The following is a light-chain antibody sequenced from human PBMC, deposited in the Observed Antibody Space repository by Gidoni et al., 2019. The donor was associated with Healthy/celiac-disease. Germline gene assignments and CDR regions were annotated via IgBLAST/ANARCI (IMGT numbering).Light chain of an antibody. CDR2: WAS. V-gene: IGKV4-1*01. J-gene: IGKJ5*01. CDR3: QQYYSTPPIT. Sequence: DIVMTQSPDSLAVSLGERATINCKSSQSVLYSSNNKNYLAWYQQKPGQPPKLLIYWASTRESGVPDRLSGSGSGTDFTLTISSLQAEDVAVYYCQQYYSTPPITFXQXTRLEIK. CDR1: QSVLYSSNNKNY.